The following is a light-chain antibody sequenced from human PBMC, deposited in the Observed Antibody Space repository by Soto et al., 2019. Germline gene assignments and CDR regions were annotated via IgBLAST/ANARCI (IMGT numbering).Light chain of an antibody. J-gene: IGKJ2*01. CDR2: QAS. CDR3: QQYDTYPYT. CDR1: HSISVW. V-gene: IGKV1-5*03. Sequence: DIQMTQSPSTLSSSVGHRVTITCRASHSISVWLAWYQQKPGNAPKRLIYQASTLESGVPSRFSGRGSGTDFTLTISSLQPDDVATYYCQQYDTYPYTFGQGTKLEIK.